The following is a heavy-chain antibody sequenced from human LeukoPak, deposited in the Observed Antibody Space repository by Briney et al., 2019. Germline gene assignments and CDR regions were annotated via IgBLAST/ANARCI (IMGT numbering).Heavy chain of an antibody. J-gene: IGHJ4*02. CDR1: GDSISRYY. D-gene: IGHD3-3*01. Sequence: SETLSLTCTVSGDSISRYYWSWIRQPPGKGLEWVGYIYYRGSTNYNPSLKSRVTISGDTSKNQFSLKLNYVTAADTAIYYCARMYYDFRSVPSMFDYWGQGTLVTVSS. CDR2: IYYRGST. CDR3: ARMYYDFRSVPSMFDY. V-gene: IGHV4-59*01.